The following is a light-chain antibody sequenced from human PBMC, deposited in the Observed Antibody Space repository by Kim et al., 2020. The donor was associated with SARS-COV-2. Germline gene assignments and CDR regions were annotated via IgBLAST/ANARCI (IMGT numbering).Light chain of an antibody. CDR3: KQALLNPRT. V-gene: IGKV2-28*01. J-gene: IGKJ4*01. CDR1: QSLLQHTGYNF. Sequence: PGSNSCRSSQSLLQHTGYNFLDWYLQKPGQPPQLLIYLGSKRASGVPDRFSGGGSGTDFTLKISRVEAEDVGMYYCKQALLNPRTFGGGTKVDIK. CDR2: LGS.